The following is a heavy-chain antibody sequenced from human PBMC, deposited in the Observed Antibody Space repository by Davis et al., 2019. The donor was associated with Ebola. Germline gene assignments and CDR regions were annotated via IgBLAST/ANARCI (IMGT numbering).Heavy chain of an antibody. CDR3: AREVGSIPY. J-gene: IGHJ4*02. CDR1: GGSISSSSYY. Sequence: GSLRLSCTVSGGSISSSSYYWGWIRQPPGKGLEWIGSIYYSGSTYYNPSLKSRVTISVDTSKNQFSLKLSSVTAADTAVYYCAREVGSIPYWGPGTLVTVSS. V-gene: IGHV4-39*01. CDR2: IYYSGST. D-gene: IGHD2-15*01.